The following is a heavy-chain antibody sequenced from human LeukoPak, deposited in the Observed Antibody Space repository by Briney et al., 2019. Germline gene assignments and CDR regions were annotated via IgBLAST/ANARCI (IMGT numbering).Heavy chain of an antibody. V-gene: IGHV1-18*01. CDR3: ARDYHYYDSSGYLVY. D-gene: IGHD3-22*01. CDR2: ISAYNGNT. J-gene: IGHJ4*02. Sequence: ASVKVSCKASGYTFTSYGISWVRQAPGQGLEWMGWISAYNGNTNYAQKLQGRVTMTTDTSTSTAYMELRSLRSDDTAVYYCARDYHYYDSSGYLVYWGQGTLVTVSS. CDR1: GYTFTSYG.